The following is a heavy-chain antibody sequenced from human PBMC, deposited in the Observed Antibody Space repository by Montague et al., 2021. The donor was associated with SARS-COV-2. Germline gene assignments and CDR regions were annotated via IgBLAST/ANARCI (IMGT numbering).Heavy chain of an antibody. D-gene: IGHD3-9*01. J-gene: IGHJ4*02. Sequence: CAISGDSVSNNRAAWNWVRQSPSRGLEWLGRTYYTSKWYNDYALFVKSRITINPDTSKNQVSLRLNSVTPEDTAIYFCAREVDNYFGYWGQGILVTVSS. CDR3: AREVDNYFGY. CDR1: GDSVSNNRAA. V-gene: IGHV6-1*01. CDR2: TYYTSKWYN.